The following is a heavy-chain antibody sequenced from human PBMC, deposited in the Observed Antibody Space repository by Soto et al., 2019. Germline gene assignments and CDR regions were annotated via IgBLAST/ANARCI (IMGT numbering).Heavy chain of an antibody. CDR1: GFTFSSYG. Sequence: VQLVESGGGVVQPGRSLRLSCAASGFTFSSYGMHWVRQAPGKGLEWVAVISYDGSNKYYADSVKGRFTISRDNSKNTLYLQMNSLRAEDTAVYYCAKGVGWASTTGGLDYWGQGTLVTVSS. CDR2: ISYDGSNK. J-gene: IGHJ4*02. CDR3: AKGVGWASTTGGLDY. D-gene: IGHD1-1*01. V-gene: IGHV3-30*18.